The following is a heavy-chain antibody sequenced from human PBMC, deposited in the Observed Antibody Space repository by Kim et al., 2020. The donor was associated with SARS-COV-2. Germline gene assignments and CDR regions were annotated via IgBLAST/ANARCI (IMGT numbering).Heavy chain of an antibody. J-gene: IGHJ6*02. CDR3: ARALPENWNYGYYYYYGMDV. V-gene: IGHV1-69*13. CDR2: IIPIFGTA. Sequence: SVKVSCKASGGTFSSYAISWVRQAPGQGLEWMGGIIPIFGTANYAQKFQGRVTITADESTSTAYMELSSLRSEDTAVYYCARALPENWNYGYYYYYGMDVWGQGTTVTVSS. CDR1: GGTFSSYA. D-gene: IGHD1-7*01.